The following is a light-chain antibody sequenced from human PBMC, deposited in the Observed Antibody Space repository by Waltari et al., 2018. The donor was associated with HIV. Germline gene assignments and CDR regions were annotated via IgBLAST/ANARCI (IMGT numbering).Light chain of an antibody. V-gene: IGLV7-46*01. CDR3: LLSYAGARPVV. Sequence: QAVVTQEPSLTVSPGGTVTLTCGSSTGAVTYGQHPYWFQQKPGQAPRTLIYDTNNKHSWTPARFSGFLLGGKAALTLSGALPEDEAKYYCLLSYAGARPVVFGGGTQLAVL. CDR1: TGAVTYGQH. CDR2: DTN. J-gene: IGLJ2*01.